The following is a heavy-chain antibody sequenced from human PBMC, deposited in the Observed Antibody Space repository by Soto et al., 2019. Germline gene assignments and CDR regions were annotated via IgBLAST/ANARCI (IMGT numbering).Heavy chain of an antibody. V-gene: IGHV3-23*01. J-gene: IGHJ4*02. CDR2: ISGSVDNT. Sequence: EVHLLDSGGGLVQPGGSLRLSCAASGFTFSNYVMSWVRQAPGKGLECVSSISGSVDNTYYADSVKGRFTISRDNSKNSLFLQIYSLRAEDTAVYYCANLPLGLALGFDYWGKGTLVTVSS. CDR3: ANLPLGLALGFDY. CDR1: GFTFSNYV.